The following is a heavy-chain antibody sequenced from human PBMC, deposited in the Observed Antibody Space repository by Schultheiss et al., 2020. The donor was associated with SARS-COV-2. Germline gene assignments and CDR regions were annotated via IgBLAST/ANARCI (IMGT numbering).Heavy chain of an antibody. CDR1: GYTFTSYG. J-gene: IGHJ6*02. CDR2: ISAYNGNT. Sequence: ASVKVSCKASGYTFTSYGISWVRQAPGQGLEWMGWISAYNGNTNYAQKLQGRVTMTTDTSTSTAYMELRSLRSDDTAVYYCARGDQYSSSWYYYYGMDVWGQGTTVTVSS. CDR3: ARGDQYSSSWYYYYGMDV. V-gene: IGHV1-18*04. D-gene: IGHD6-13*01.